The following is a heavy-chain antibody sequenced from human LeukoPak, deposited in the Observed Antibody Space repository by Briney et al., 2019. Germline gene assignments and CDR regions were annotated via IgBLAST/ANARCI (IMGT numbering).Heavy chain of an antibody. V-gene: IGHV4-34*01. D-gene: IGHD6-19*01. CDR3: ARGGGQWLAYNWFDP. CDR2: INHSGST. J-gene: IGHJ5*02. CDR1: GGSFSGYY. Sequence: SETLSLTCAVYGGSFSGYYWSWIRQPPGKGLEWIGEINHSGSTNYNPSLKSRVTISVDTSKNQFSLKLSSVTAADTAVYYCARGGGQWLAYNWFDPWGQGTLVTVSS.